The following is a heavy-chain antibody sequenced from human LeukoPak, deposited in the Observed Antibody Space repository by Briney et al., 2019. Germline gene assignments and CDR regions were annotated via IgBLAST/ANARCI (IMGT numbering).Heavy chain of an antibody. CDR2: IHPNTGGT. J-gene: IGHJ3*02. CDR1: GYTFTGHY. Sequence: ASVKVSCKASGYTFTGHYIHWVRQAPGQGLEWMGWIHPNTGGTKYAQKFQGRVTMTRDTSSSTAYMELSSLRSADTAVYYCASEYKYDSSGANAFDIWGQGTMVSVSS. V-gene: IGHV1-2*02. CDR3: ASEYKYDSSGANAFDI. D-gene: IGHD3-22*01.